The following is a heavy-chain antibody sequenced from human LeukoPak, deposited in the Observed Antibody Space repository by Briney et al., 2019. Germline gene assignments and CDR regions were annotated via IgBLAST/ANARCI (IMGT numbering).Heavy chain of an antibody. V-gene: IGHV3-33*06. CDR3: AKDCSSTSCYLGY. D-gene: IGHD2-2*01. Sequence: GGSLRLSCAASGFTFSSYGMHWVRLAPGKGLEWVAVIWYDGSNKYYADSVKGRFTISRDNSKNTLYLQMNSLRAEDTAVYYCAKDCSSTSCYLGYWGQGTLVTVSS. CDR1: GFTFSSYG. J-gene: IGHJ4*02. CDR2: IWYDGSNK.